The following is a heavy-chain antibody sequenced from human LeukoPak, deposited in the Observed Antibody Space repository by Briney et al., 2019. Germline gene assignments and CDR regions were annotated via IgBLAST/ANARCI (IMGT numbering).Heavy chain of an antibody. Sequence: PGGSLRLSCAASGFTFSSYGMHWVRQAPGKGLEWVAFIRYDGSNKYYADPVKGRFTISRDNFKNTLYMQMNSPRAEDTAVYYCARGKTSQNIVTRKTYNWFDPRGQGTLVTVSS. J-gene: IGHJ5*02. CDR1: GFTFSSYG. V-gene: IGHV3-30*02. CDR2: IRYDGSNK. CDR3: ARGKTSQNIVTRKTYNWFDP. D-gene: IGHD2/OR15-2a*01.